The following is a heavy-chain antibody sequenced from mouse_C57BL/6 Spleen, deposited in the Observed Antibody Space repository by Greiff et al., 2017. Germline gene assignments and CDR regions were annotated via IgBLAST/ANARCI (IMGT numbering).Heavy chain of an antibody. CDR3: ARVRSTGRPSFYYAMDY. Sequence: QVQLQQSGTELVKPGASVKLSCKASGYTFTSYWMHWVKQRPGQGLEWIGNINPSNGGTNYNEKFKSKATLTVDKSSSTAYMQRSSLTSEDSAVYYCARVRSTGRPSFYYAMDYWGQGTSVTVAA. D-gene: IGHD1-1*01. CDR1: GYTFTSYW. V-gene: IGHV1-53*01. CDR2: INPSNGGT. J-gene: IGHJ4*01.